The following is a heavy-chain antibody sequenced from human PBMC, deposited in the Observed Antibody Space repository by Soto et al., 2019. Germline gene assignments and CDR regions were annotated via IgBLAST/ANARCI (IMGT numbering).Heavy chain of an antibody. CDR2: IYYSGST. V-gene: IGHV4-39*01. J-gene: IGHJ5*02. Sequence: SETLSLTCTVSGGSISSSSYYWGWIRQPPGKGLEWIGSIYYSGSTYYNPSLKSRVTISVDTSKNQFSLKLSSVTAADTAVYYCARRQVTTGPNWFDPWGQGTLVTVSS. D-gene: IGHD4-17*01. CDR3: ARRQVTTGPNWFDP. CDR1: GGSISSSSYY.